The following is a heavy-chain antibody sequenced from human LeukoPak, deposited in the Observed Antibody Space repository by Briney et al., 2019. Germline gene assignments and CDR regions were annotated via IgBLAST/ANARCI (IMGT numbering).Heavy chain of an antibody. Sequence: ASVKVSCKASGYTFTSYGISWVRQAPGQGLEWMGWIRPYNGETHYAQKFQGRVTMTTDTSTSTAYMDLRSLRSDDTAIYYCARALQVTAIHRFDYWGQGTLVTVSS. D-gene: IGHD2-21*02. J-gene: IGHJ4*02. CDR3: ARALQVTAIHRFDY. CDR2: IRPYNGET. CDR1: GYTFTSYG. V-gene: IGHV1-18*01.